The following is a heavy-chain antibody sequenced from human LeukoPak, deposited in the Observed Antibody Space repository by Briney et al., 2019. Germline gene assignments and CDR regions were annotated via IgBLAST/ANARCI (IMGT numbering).Heavy chain of an antibody. D-gene: IGHD6-13*01. CDR2: ISSSSSYI. CDR1: GFTFSSYS. V-gene: IGHV3-21*01. J-gene: IGHJ5*02. Sequence: PGGSLRLSCAASGFTFSSYSMNWVRQAPGKGLEWVSSISSSSSYIYYADSVKGRFTISRDNAKNSLYLQMNSLRAEDTAVYYCARDLKQQQRRLTNWFDPWGQGTLVTVSS. CDR3: ARDLKQQQRRLTNWFDP.